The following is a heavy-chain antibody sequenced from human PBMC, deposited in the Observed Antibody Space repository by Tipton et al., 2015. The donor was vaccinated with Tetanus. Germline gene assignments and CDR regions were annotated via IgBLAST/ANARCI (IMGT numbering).Heavy chain of an antibody. Sequence: QLVQSGAEVKKPGASVKVSCKASGYTLTSYHMHWVRQAPGQGLEWMGIINPIGGSTSYAQKFQGRITMTGDTSTSTVYMDLNSLRSEDTAVYYCARKWDIVAVSAANYYGLDVWGQGTTVTVSS. CDR2: INPIGGST. V-gene: IGHV1-46*01. D-gene: IGHD2-2*01. CDR1: GYTLTSYH. CDR3: ARKWDIVAVSAANYYGLDV. J-gene: IGHJ6*02.